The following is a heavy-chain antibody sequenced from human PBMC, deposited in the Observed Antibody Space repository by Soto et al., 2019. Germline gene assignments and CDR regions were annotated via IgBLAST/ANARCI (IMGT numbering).Heavy chain of an antibody. CDR2: IYYSGST. CDR1: GGSLSRYC. Sequence: PSDTMSPPCTVPGGSLSRYCVSWLRPTHGKGLEWIGYIYYSGSTNYNPSLKSRVTISVDTSKNQFSLKLSSVTAADTAVYYCARFTSGGRGLDAFDIWGQGTMVTVS. CDR3: ARFTSGGRGLDAFDI. J-gene: IGHJ3*02. D-gene: IGHD2-8*02. V-gene: IGHV4-59*08.